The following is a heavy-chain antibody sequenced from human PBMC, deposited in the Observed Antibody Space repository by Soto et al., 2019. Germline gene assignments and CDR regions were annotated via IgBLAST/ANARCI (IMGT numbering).Heavy chain of an antibody. Sequence: SETLSLTCAVSSGSISSSNWWSWVRQPPGKGLEWIGEIYHSGSTNYNPSLKRRVTISVDKSKNQFSLKLSSVTAADTAVYYCARREDYYGSGSYDYWGQGTLVTVSS. V-gene: IGHV4-4*02. CDR2: IYHSGST. D-gene: IGHD3-10*01. CDR3: ARREDYYGSGSYDY. CDR1: SGSISSSNW. J-gene: IGHJ4*02.